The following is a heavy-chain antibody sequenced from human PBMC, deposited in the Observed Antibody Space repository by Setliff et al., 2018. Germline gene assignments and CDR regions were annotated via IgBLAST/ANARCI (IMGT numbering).Heavy chain of an antibody. CDR3: ARGGEIITIFGVVTSDYYYYMDV. V-gene: IGHV7-4-1*02. CDR2: INTNTGSP. D-gene: IGHD3-3*01. J-gene: IGHJ6*03. Sequence: ASVKVSCKASGYTFTTYAITWMRQAPGQGLEYMGWINTNTGSPSYAQGFTGRFVFSLDTSVSTTYLQISSLKAEDTAVYYCARGGEIITIFGVVTSDYYYYMDVWGTGTTVTVSS. CDR1: GYTFTTYA.